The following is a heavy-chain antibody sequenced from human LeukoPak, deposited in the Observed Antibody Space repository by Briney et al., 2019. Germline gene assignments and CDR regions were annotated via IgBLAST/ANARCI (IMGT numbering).Heavy chain of an antibody. CDR3: ARFYSSSSHDAFDI. J-gene: IGHJ3*02. D-gene: IGHD6-13*01. V-gene: IGHV1-2*02. CDR1: GYTFTGYY. Sequence: ASVKVSCKASGYTFTGYYMHWVRQAPGQELEWMGWINPNSGGTNYAQKFQGRVTMTSDTSISTAYMELSRLRSDDTAVYYCARFYSSSSHDAFDIWGQGTMVTVSS. CDR2: INPNSGGT.